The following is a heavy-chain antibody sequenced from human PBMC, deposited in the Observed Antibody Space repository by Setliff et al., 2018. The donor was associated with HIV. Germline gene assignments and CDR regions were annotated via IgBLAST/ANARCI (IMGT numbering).Heavy chain of an antibody. CDR2: IIPIAKSP. D-gene: IGHD5-12*01. J-gene: IGHJ4*02. CDR3: ARGPLYGYDRGYFDY. Sequence: LVKVSCKASGGTFNTYGMNWVRQAPGQGPEWMGGIIPIAKSPNYAQKFQDRVTITADESTRTAYMELSNLRSEDTALYYCARGPLYGYDRGYFDYWGQGTLVTVSS. CDR1: GGTFNTYG. V-gene: IGHV1-69*13.